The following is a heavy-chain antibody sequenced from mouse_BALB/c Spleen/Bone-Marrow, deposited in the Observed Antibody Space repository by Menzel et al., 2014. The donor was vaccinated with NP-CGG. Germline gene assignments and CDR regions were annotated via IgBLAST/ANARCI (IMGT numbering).Heavy chain of an antibody. CDR2: ISSGGSYT. J-gene: IGHJ2*01. CDR3: GRQDGFDY. Sequence: EVQVVESGGGLVKPGGSLKLSCAASGFTFSNYAMSWVRQTPEKRLEWVAIISSGGSYTYYPDSVKGRFTISRDNAKTILCLKMRSLRIEDTAMYSCGRQDGFDYWGQGTTLTVSS. V-gene: IGHV5-9-3*01. D-gene: IGHD2-3*01. CDR1: GFTFSNYA.